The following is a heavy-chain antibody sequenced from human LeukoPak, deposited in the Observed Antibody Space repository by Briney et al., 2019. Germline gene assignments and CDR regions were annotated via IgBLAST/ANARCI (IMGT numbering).Heavy chain of an antibody. CDR1: GGSFSGHY. CDR3: ARGVTTYYYDSSGYYD. Sequence: ASETLSLTCAVSGGSFSGHYWSWIRQPPPKGLDRTGEINHSGSTNYHPSLKSRVTISVDTSRNQFSLKLSSVTAADTAVYFCARGVTTYYYDSSGYYDWGQGTLVTVSS. CDR2: INHSGST. J-gene: IGHJ4*02. D-gene: IGHD3-22*01. V-gene: IGHV4-34*01.